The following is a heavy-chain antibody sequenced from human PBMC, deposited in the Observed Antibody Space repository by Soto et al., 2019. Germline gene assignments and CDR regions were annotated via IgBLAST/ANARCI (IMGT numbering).Heavy chain of an antibody. V-gene: IGHV1-58*01. CDR3: AASSKLPYYYGMDV. CDR2: IVVGSGNT. D-gene: IGHD1-26*01. CDR1: GFTFTSSA. J-gene: IGHJ6*02. Sequence: EASVKVSCKASGFTFTSSAVQWVRQARGQRLEWIGWIVVGSGNTNYAQKFQERVTITRDMSTSTAYMELSSLRSEDTAVYYCAASSKLPYYYGMDVWGQGTTVTGSS.